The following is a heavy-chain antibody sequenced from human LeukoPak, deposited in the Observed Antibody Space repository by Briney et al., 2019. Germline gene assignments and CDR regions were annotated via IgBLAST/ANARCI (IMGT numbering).Heavy chain of an antibody. CDR1: GFTFSSYG. CDR3: ARPTVAGPLGVWGGFDY. CDR2: IWYDGSNK. Sequence: PGGPLRLSCAASGFTFSSYGMHWVRQAPGKGLEWVAVIWYDGSNKYYADSVKGRFTISRDNSKNTLYLQMNSLRAEDTAVYYCARPTVAGPLGVWGGFDYWGQGTLVTVSS. D-gene: IGHD6-19*01. V-gene: IGHV3-33*01. J-gene: IGHJ4*02.